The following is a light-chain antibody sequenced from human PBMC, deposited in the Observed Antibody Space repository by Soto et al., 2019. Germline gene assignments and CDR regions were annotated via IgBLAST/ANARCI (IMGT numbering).Light chain of an antibody. Sequence: DIQMTQSPSSVSASVGDRVSMTCRASQTIDNYLNWYQQKPGKAPKHLIYLASSLQSGVPSRFSGSASGNDFTLTITSLQPEDSATYYCQQSYNPPTFGGGTKVEIK. CDR1: QTIDNY. J-gene: IGKJ4*01. V-gene: IGKV1-39*01. CDR3: QQSYNPPT. CDR2: LAS.